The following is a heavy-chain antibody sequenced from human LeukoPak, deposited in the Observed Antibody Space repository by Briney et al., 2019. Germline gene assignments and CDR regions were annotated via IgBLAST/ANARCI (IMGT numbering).Heavy chain of an antibody. Sequence: GGSLRLSCAASGFTFSSYGMHWVRQAPGKGLEWVAVISYDGSNKYYADFVKGRFTISRDNSKNTLYLQMNSLRAEDTAVYYCARTGYSSGWYTDYWGQGTLVTVSS. CDR2: ISYDGSNK. V-gene: IGHV3-30*03. D-gene: IGHD6-19*01. J-gene: IGHJ4*02. CDR3: ARTGYSSGWYTDY. CDR1: GFTFSSYG.